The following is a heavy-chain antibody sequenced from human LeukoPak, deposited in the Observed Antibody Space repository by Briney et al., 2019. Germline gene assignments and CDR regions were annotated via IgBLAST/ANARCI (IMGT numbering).Heavy chain of an antibody. J-gene: IGHJ3*02. CDR2: ISYDGSSK. CDR3: ARADRVDSSGWYPVAFDI. Sequence: GGSLRLSCAASGFTFSTYAIHWVRQAPGKGLEWVAVISYDGSSKYYGDSVKGRFTISRDNSKTTLYLQMNSLRVEDTAVYYCARADRVDSSGWYPVAFDIWGQGTMVTVSS. CDR1: GFTFSTYA. D-gene: IGHD6-19*01. V-gene: IGHV3-30-3*01.